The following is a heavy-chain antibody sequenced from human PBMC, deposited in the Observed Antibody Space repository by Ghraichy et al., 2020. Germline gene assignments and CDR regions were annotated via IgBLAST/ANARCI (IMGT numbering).Heavy chain of an antibody. V-gene: IGHV3-23*01. CDR1: GFTFSSYA. CDR3: AKDEDPSTPYDILTGTIL. J-gene: IGHJ4*02. CDR2: ISGSGGST. Sequence: GGSLRLSCAASGFTFSSYAMSWVRQAPGKGLEWVSAISGSGGSTYYADSVKGRFTISRDNSKNTLYLQMNSLRAEDTAVYYCAKDEDPSTPYDILTGTILWGQGTLVTVSS. D-gene: IGHD3-9*01.